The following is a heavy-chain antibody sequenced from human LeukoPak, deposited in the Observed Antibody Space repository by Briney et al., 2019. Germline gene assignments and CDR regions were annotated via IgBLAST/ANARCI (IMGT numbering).Heavy chain of an antibody. D-gene: IGHD1-26*01. CDR3: ARVGGGSGSYP. J-gene: IGHJ3*01. CDR1: GFTVSSNY. CDR2: IYSGGST. V-gene: IGHV3-66*01. Sequence: NPGGSLRLSCAASGFTVSSNYMSWVRQAPGRGLEWVSVIYSGGSTYYADSVKGRFTISRDNSKNTLYLQMNSLRAEDAAVYYCARVGGGSGSYPWGQGTMVTVSS.